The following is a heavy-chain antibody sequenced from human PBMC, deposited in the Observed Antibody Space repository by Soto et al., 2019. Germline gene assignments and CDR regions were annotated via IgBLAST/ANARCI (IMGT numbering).Heavy chain of an antibody. CDR1: GFTFSDSA. D-gene: IGHD2-15*01. CDR3: TRVETTPFDY. CDR2: IRSKPSNYAT. Sequence: EVHLVESGGGLVQPGGSLKLSCAASGFTFSDSALHWVRQASGKGLEWVGRIRSKPSNYATAYAASVRGRFTISRDDSRNTAYLQMNSLKTEDTAIYYCTRVETTPFDYWGQGTLVTVSS. J-gene: IGHJ4*02. V-gene: IGHV3-73*02.